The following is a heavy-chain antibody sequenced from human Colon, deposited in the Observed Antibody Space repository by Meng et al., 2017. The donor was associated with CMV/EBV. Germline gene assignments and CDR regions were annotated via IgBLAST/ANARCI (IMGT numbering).Heavy chain of an antibody. CDR1: GFSLTTTGAG. V-gene: IGHV2-5*02. Sequence: TCKGFGPPRVKPTQTPTLTCTFSGFSLTTTGAGVAWVRQPPGKAPELLALIHWDDDKRYSPSLKNRLNITKDTSKNQVVLSMTDLDPADTGTFYCARHSLTILTDWGQGALVTVSS. CDR2: IHWDDDK. D-gene: IGHD2-8*02. CDR3: ARHSLTILTD. J-gene: IGHJ4*02.